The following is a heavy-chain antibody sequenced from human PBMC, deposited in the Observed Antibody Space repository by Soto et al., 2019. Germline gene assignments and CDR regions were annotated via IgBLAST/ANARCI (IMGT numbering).Heavy chain of an antibody. CDR2: MNPNSGNT. Sequence: ASVKVSCKASGYTFTSYDINWVRQATGQGLEWMGWMNPNSGNTGYAQKFQGRVTMTRDTSISTAYMELSSLRSEDTAVYYCARGGAAMVYGYGMDVWGQGTTVTVSS. CDR3: ARGGAAMVYGYGMDV. D-gene: IGHD5-18*01. J-gene: IGHJ6*02. V-gene: IGHV1-8*01. CDR1: GYTFTSYD.